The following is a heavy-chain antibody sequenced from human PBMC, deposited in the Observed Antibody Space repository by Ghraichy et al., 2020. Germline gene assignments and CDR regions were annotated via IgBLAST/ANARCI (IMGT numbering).Heavy chain of an antibody. Sequence: SETLSLTCTVSGYSISSGYYWGWIRQPPGKGLEWIGSIYHSGSTYYNPSPKSRGTITVDTSKKKFSLKQRSAAAADAAVEYCGRDGDSSGFRRGWFDPWGQGTLVTVSS. CDR2: IYHSGST. D-gene: IGHD6-19*01. CDR1: GYSISSGYY. V-gene: IGHV4-38-2*02. J-gene: IGHJ5*02. CDR3: GRDGDSSGFRRGWFDP.